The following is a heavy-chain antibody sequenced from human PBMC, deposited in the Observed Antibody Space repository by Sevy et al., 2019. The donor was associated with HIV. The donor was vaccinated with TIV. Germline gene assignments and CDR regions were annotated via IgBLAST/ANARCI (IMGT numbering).Heavy chain of an antibody. J-gene: IGHJ6*03. D-gene: IGHD6-13*01. Sequence: SETLSLTCTVSGGSISSYYWSWIRQPPGKGLEWIGYIYYSGSTNYNPSLKGRVTISVDTSKNQFSLKLSSVTAADTAVYYCARAKAAGTLRYYYYYYMDVWGKGTTVTVSS. CDR3: ARAKAAGTLRYYYYYYMDV. V-gene: IGHV4-59*01. CDR2: IYYSGST. CDR1: GGSISSYY.